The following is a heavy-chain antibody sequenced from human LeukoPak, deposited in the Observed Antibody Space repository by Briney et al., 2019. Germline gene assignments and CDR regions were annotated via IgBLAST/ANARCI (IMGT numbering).Heavy chain of an antibody. Sequence: PSETLSHTCTVSGGSISSYYWSWIRQPPGKGLEWIGYIYYSGSTNYNPSLKSRVTISVDTSKNQFSLKLSSVTAADTAVYYCARRLSGPGLAAAGSGYYFDYWGQGTLVTVSS. D-gene: IGHD6-13*01. CDR3: ARRLSGPGLAAAGSGYYFDY. CDR2: IYYSGST. V-gene: IGHV4-59*08. J-gene: IGHJ4*02. CDR1: GGSISSYY.